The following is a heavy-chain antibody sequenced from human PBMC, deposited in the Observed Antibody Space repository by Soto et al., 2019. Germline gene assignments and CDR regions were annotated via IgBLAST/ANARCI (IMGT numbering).Heavy chain of an antibody. Sequence: EVQLVESGGGFVKPGGSLRLSCAASGFTCSNAWMNWVRQAPGKGMEWVGRIKSKTYGGTTDYAAPVKGRFTISRDDSKNTLYLQMNSLNTEDTAVYYCTTSGGSCFLAFDIWGQGTLVTVSA. CDR3: TTSGGSCFLAFDI. J-gene: IGHJ3*02. D-gene: IGHD2-15*01. CDR1: GFTCSNAW. V-gene: IGHV3-15*07. CDR2: IKSKTYGGTT.